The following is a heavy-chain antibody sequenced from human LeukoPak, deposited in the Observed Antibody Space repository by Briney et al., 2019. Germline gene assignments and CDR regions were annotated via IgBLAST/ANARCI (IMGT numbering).Heavy chain of an antibody. V-gene: IGHV3-23*01. CDR2: ISGSGGST. CDR3: AKDENDLVVVVAGWAFDI. J-gene: IGHJ3*02. CDR1: GFTFSSYA. D-gene: IGHD2-15*01. Sequence: PGGSLRLSCAASGFTFSSYAMSWVRQAPGKGLEWVSAISGSGGSTYYADSVKGRFTISRDNSKNTLYLQMNSLRAEDTAVYYCAKDENDLVVVVAGWAFDIWGQGTMVSVSS.